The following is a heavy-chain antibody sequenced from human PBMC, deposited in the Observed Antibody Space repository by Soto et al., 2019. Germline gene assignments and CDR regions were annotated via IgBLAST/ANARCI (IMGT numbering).Heavy chain of an antibody. CDR2: ITGSSSTI. J-gene: IGHJ5*02. V-gene: IGHV3-48*01. CDR1: GFPFSSYS. CDR3: ARAGDYCGGGSCYGGWFDP. Sequence: EVQLVESGGGLVQPGGSLRLSCAASGFPFSSYSINWVRQAPGKGLEWVSYITGSSSTIYYADSVKGRFTISRDNAKNSLYLQMNSLRAEDTAVYYCARAGDYCGGGSCYGGWFDPWGQGTLVTVSS. D-gene: IGHD2-15*01.